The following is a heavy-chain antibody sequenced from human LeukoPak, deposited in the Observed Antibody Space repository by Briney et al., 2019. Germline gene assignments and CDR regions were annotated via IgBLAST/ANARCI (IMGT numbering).Heavy chain of an antibody. CDR2: IYYSGST. D-gene: IGHD6-13*01. CDR1: GGSISSSSYY. Sequence: PSETLSLACTVSGGSISSSSYYWGWIRQPPGKGLEWIGSIYYSGSTYYNPSLKSRVTISVDTSKNQFSLKLSSVTAADTAVYYCARDGGYSSSRDFDYWGQGTLVTVSS. J-gene: IGHJ4*02. V-gene: IGHV4-39*07. CDR3: ARDGGYSSSRDFDY.